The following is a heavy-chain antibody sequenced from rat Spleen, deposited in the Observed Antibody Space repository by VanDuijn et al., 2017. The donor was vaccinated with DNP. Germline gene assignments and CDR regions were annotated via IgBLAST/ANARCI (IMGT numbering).Heavy chain of an antibody. CDR2: ISLSGGGT. CDR1: GFTFTDND. CDR3: TKDAFDY. Sequence: EVQLVESGGGLVQPGGSLRLSCAASGFTFTDNDMAWVRQAPTKGLEWVASISLSGGGTYYRDSVKGRFTISRDNGKRTLYLQMESLRSEDTATYYCTKDAFDYWGQGVMVTVSS. V-gene: IGHV5-20*01. J-gene: IGHJ2*01.